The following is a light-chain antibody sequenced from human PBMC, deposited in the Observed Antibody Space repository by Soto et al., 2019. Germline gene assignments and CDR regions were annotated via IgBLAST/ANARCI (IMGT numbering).Light chain of an antibody. CDR1: SSDVGGYSY. CDR3: SSYASSSTLV. CDR2: TVS. J-gene: IGLJ1*01. Sequence: QSALTQPASVSGSPGQSITISCTGTSSDVGGYSYVSWYQHHPGKAPKLLIYTVSNRPSGVSNRFSGSKSGNTASLTISGLQAEDEADYYCSSYASSSTLVFGTGTQLTVL. V-gene: IGLV2-14*01.